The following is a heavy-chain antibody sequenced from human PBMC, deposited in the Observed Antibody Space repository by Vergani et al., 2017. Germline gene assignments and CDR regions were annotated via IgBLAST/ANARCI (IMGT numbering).Heavy chain of an antibody. CDR1: GFTFSSYG. J-gene: IGHJ3*02. CDR2: IWYDGSNK. CDR3: AREGGPAAFDI. Sequence: QVQLVESGGGVVQPGRSLRLSCAASGFTFSSYGMHWVRQAPGKGLEWVAVIWYDGSNKYYADSVKGRFTISRDNSKNTLYLQMNSLRAEDTAVYYCAREGGPAAFDIWGQGTMVTVSS. D-gene: IGHD2-2*01. V-gene: IGHV3-33*01.